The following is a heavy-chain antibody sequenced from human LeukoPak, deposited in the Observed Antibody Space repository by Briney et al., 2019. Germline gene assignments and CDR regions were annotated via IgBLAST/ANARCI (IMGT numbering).Heavy chain of an antibody. V-gene: IGHV1-69*02. CDR1: GGTFSSYT. J-gene: IGHJ4*02. Sequence: SVKVSCKASGGTFSSYTISWVRQAPGQGLEWMGRIIPILGIANYAQKFQGRVTITADKSTSTAYMELSSLRSEDTAVYYCAINIPPAHCSSISCYTGDYWGQGTLVTVSS. CDR2: IIPILGIA. CDR3: AINIPPAHCSSISCYTGDY. D-gene: IGHD2-2*02.